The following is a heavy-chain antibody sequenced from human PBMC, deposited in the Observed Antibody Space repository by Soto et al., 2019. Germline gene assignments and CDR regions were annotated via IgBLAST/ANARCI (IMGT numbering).Heavy chain of an antibody. V-gene: IGHV3-30*03. CDR3: GRDWVWFGSHPIDN. CDR1: GFTFSNYG. Sequence: QVQVVESGGGVVQPGRSLRLSCAASGFTFSNYGMHWVRQAPGKGLDWVAVISYDGSIEYYSESVKGRFNMSRDNSENTVYLQMNSRRTEDTAGYVCGRDWVWFGSHPIDNWGQGTLVTVSS. D-gene: IGHD3-10*01. J-gene: IGHJ4*02. CDR2: ISYDGSIE.